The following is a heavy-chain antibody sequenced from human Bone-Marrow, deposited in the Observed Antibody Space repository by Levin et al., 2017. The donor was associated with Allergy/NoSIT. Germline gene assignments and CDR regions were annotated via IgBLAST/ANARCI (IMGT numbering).Heavy chain of an antibody. CDR1: GGSFSGYY. CDR2: INHSGST. J-gene: IGHJ4*02. CDR3: ARGGGSCYFDY. D-gene: IGHD2-15*01. V-gene: IGHV4-34*01. Sequence: SETLSLTCAVYGGSFSGYYWSWIRQPPGKGLEWIGEINHSGSTNYNPSLKSRVTISVDTSKNQFSLKLSSVTAADTAVYYCARGGGSCYFDYWGQGTLVTVSS.